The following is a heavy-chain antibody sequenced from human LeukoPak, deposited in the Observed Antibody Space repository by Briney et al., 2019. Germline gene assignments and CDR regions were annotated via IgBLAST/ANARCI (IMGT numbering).Heavy chain of an antibody. CDR1: GFNFGDYA. V-gene: IGHV3-49*04. D-gene: IGHD3-22*01. Sequence: GRSLRLSCATSGFNFGDYAMCWVRQAPGKGLEWVGFIRSKADGGTTEYAASLKGRFTISRDDSKGIAYLQMNSLKSVDTAGYFCTREEDDIDTSGYYYVDYWGQGTLVTVSS. CDR3: TREEDDIDTSGYYYVDY. J-gene: IGHJ4*02. CDR2: IRSKADGGTT.